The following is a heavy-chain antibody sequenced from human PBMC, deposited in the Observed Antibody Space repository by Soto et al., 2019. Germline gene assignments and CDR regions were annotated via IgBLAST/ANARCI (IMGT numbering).Heavy chain of an antibody. Sequence: QLQLQESGPGLVRPSETLSLTCTVSGGSIANNNYFWGWVRQPPGKGLEWIGSAAYSGGTYKNPPLKSRVPVSVDTSKNQFSLKLTSVTAADTAVYYCAKVVVGATSHSDFDSWGQGTLVTVSS. V-gene: IGHV4-39*01. D-gene: IGHD2-15*01. CDR2: AAYSGGT. CDR3: AKVVVGATSHSDFDS. CDR1: GGSIANNNYF. J-gene: IGHJ4*02.